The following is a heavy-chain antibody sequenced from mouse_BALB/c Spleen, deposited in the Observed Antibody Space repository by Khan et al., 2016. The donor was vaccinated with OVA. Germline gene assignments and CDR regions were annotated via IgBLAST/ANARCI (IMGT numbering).Heavy chain of an antibody. CDR1: GFNIKDTY. D-gene: IGHD2-1*01. CDR3: ARDGNYFYAMDY. V-gene: IGHV14-3*02. CDR2: IDPANGNT. Sequence: EVQLQESGAELVKPGASVKLSCTASGFNIKDTYMHWVKQRPEQGLEWIGRIDPANGNTKYDPKFQGKATITADTSSNTAYLQLSSLTSEDTAVYYCARDGNYFYAMDYWGQGTSVTVSS. J-gene: IGHJ4*01.